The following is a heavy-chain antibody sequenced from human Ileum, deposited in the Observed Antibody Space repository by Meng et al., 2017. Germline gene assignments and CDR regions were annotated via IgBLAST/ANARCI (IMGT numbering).Heavy chain of an antibody. CDR1: GGTFSSYT. V-gene: IGHV1-69*02. J-gene: IGHJ4*02. CDR2: IIPILGIA. D-gene: IGHD3-3*01. Sequence: QVQLVQSGAEVKKPGSSVKVSCKASGGTFSSYTISWVRQAPGQGLEWMGRIIPILGIANDAQKFQGRVTSTADKSTSTAYMELSSLISEDTAVYYCARSSLGWPFLPFDYWGQGTLVTVSS. CDR3: ARSSLGWPFLPFDY.